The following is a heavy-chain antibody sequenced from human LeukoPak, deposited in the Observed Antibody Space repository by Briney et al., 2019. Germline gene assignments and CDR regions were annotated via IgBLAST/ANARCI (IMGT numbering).Heavy chain of an antibody. Sequence: ASVRVSCKASGYTFTSYGISWVRQAPGQGLEWMGWISAYNGNTNYAQKLQGRVTMTTDTSTSTAYMELRSLRSDDTAVYYCARAQGVYDTLIGYYLIDYWGRGTLVTVSS. CDR3: ARAQGVYDTLIGYYLIDY. J-gene: IGHJ4*02. CDR2: ISAYNGNT. D-gene: IGHD3-9*01. CDR1: GYTFTSYG. V-gene: IGHV1-18*01.